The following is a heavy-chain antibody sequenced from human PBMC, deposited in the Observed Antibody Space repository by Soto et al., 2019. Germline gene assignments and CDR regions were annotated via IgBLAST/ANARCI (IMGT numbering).Heavy chain of an antibody. CDR3: ARQYGAGSYRSFYYYMDV. V-gene: IGHV4-59*08. J-gene: IGHJ6*03. CDR1: GGSISSYY. CDR2: IYYSGST. Sequence: SETQSLTCPVSGGSISSYYLSWIRQPPGKGLEWIGYIYYSGSTNYNPSLKSRVTISVDTSKNQFSLKLSSVTAADTAVYFCARQYGAGSYRSFYYYMDVWGKGTTVTVSS. D-gene: IGHD3-10*01.